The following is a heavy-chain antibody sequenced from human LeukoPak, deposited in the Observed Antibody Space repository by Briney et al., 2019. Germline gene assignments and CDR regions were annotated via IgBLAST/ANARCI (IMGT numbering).Heavy chain of an antibody. D-gene: IGHD2-15*01. CDR2: IKQDGSEK. Sequence: GGSLRLSCAASGFTFSSYWMSWVRQAPGKGLEWVANIKQDGSEKYYVDSVKGRFTISRDNAKNSLYLQMNSLRAEDTAVYYCAREDIVVVVAATNYYYYGVDVWGQGTTVTVSS. CDR3: AREDIVVVVAATNYYYYGVDV. V-gene: IGHV3-7*01. CDR1: GFTFSSYW. J-gene: IGHJ6*02.